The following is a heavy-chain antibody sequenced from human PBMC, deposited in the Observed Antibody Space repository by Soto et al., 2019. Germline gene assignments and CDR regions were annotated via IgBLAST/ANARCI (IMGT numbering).Heavy chain of an antibody. J-gene: IGHJ6*02. D-gene: IGHD3-10*01. Sequence: QVQLVESGGGVVQPGRSLRLSCAASGFTFISYAMHWVRQAPGKGLEWVAVISFDGSTAYYADSVKGRFTISRDNSKNTVYLQMNSLRSEDTAVYYCARSRHGSGSYTHFDYGLDVWGQGTTVTVSS. V-gene: IGHV3-30-3*01. CDR2: ISFDGSTA. CDR1: GFTFISYA. CDR3: ARSRHGSGSYTHFDYGLDV.